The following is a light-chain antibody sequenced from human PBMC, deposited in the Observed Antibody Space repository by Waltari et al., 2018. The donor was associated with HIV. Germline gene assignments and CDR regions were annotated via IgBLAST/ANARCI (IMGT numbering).Light chain of an antibody. Sequence: DIEVIQTPDSLSVTPGQPASISCKTSQTLLYSDGKTYLYWYLQKAGQPPQPLIYEVSNRLSGVSDRFSGSGSETDFTLTISRVEAEDVGVYYCLQGVRLYTFGQGTKLEIK. CDR2: EVS. V-gene: IGKV2D-29*01. CDR3: LQGVRLYT. CDR1: QTLLYSDGKTY. J-gene: IGKJ2*01.